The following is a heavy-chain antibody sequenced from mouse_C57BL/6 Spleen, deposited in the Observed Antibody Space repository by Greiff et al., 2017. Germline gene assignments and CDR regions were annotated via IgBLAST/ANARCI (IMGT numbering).Heavy chain of an antibody. CDR2: IYPSDSET. D-gene: IGHD2-3*01. V-gene: IGHV1-61*01. CDR1: GYTFTSYW. J-gene: IGHJ1*03. CDR3: SRSYDHWYFEV. Sequence: QVQLQQPGAELVRPGSSVKLSCKASGYTFTSYWMDWVKQRPGQGLEWIGNIYPSDSETHYNQKFKDKAKLTVDKSSSTAYMQLSSLTSEASAVYYCSRSYDHWYFEVWGTGTTVTVSS.